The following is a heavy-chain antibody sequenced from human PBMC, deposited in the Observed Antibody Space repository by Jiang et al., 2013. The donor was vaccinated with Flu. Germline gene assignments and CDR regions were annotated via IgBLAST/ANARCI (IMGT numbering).Heavy chain of an antibody. J-gene: IGHJ5*02. CDR1: GYTFTNYA. Sequence: SVKVSCKASGYTFTNYAMNWVRQAPGQGLEWMGWITTNTGTPTYAQAFTGRFVFSLDTSVNTAYLQISSLKAEDTAVYYCARDLHPRITMIAMAHLNWFDPWGQGTLVTVSS. CDR3: ARDLHPRITMIAMAHLNWFDP. CDR2: ITTNTGTP. D-gene: IGHD3-22*01. V-gene: IGHV7-4-1*02.